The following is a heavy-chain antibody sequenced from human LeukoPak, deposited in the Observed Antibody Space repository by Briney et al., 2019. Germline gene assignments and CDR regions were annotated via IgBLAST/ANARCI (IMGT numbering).Heavy chain of an antibody. V-gene: IGHV4-31*03. D-gene: IGHD5-18*01. CDR1: GGSGSSGGNY. CDR3: AAYSYGYVHWYFDL. Sequence: SETLSLTCSVPGGSGSSGGNYWSWIRQYPGKGLEWIGYIYSTGSTNYNPSLKSRVTISVDTSKNQFSLKLSSVTAADTAVYYCAAYSYGYVHWYFDLWGRGTLVTVSS. CDR2: IYSTGST. J-gene: IGHJ2*01.